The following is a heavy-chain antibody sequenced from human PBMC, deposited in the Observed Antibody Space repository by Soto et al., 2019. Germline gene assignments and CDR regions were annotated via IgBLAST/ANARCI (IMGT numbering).Heavy chain of an antibody. D-gene: IGHD2-15*01. CDR1: GFTFSSYA. J-gene: IGHJ4*02. CDR3: ARDLRLGYCSGGSCPLDY. CDR2: ISYDGSNK. V-gene: IGHV3-30-3*01. Sequence: QVQLVESGGGVVQPGRSLRLSCAASGFTFSSYAMHWVRQAPGKGLEWVAVISYDGSNKYYADSVKGRFTISRDNSKNALYLQMNSLRAEDTAVYYCARDLRLGYCSGGSCPLDYWGQGTLVTVSS.